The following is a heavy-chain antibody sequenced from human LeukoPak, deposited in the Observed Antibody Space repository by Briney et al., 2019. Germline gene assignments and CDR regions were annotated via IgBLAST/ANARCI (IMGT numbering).Heavy chain of an antibody. Sequence: KPSCTASGVATSGYTINSVRQSAGHRRKWLGRIIPILSISNYAQRFQGRITVTADKSTNTAYMELSSLRPEDTAMYYCARAVPYGDHGVFYGLDVWAQGTTVTVSS. V-gene: IGHV1-69*02. D-gene: IGHD4-17*01. CDR1: GVATSGYT. CDR2: IIPILSIS. J-gene: IGHJ6*02. CDR3: ARAVPYGDHGVFYGLDV.